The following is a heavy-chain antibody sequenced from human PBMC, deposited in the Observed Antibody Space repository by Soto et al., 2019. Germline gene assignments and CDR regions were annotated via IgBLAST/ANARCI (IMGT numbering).Heavy chain of an antibody. CDR1: GGSISSYY. Sequence: SETLSLTCTVSGGSISSYYWSWIRQPPGKGLEWIGYIYYNGRTNYNPSLKSRVTISVDTSKNQFSLKLSSVTAADTAVYYCARPGLSITIFGVAYGMDVWGQGTTVTVSS. V-gene: IGHV4-59*08. D-gene: IGHD3-3*01. J-gene: IGHJ6*02. CDR2: IYYNGRT. CDR3: ARPGLSITIFGVAYGMDV.